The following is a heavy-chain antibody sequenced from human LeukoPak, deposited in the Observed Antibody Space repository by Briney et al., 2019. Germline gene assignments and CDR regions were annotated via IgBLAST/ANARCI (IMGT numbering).Heavy chain of an antibody. V-gene: IGHV3-23*01. CDR2: ISGSGATT. D-gene: IGHD1-26*01. CDR1: EFTFRSYA. J-gene: IGHJ4*02. Sequence: GGSLRLSCAASEFTFRSYAMSWVRQAPGKGLEWVSAISGSGATTYSADSVKGRFTISRDNSKNTLYLQMNSLRAEDTAVYYCAKVGARVYWGQGTLVTVSS. CDR3: AKVGARVY.